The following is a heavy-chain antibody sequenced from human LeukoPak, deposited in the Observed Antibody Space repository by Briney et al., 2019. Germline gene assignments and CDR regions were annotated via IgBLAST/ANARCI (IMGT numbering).Heavy chain of an antibody. V-gene: IGHV3-21*01. D-gene: IGHD1-26*01. Sequence: GGSLRLSCAASGFTFSSYSMNWVRQAPGKGLEWVSSISSSSSYIYYADSVKGRFTISRDNAKNSLYLQMNSLRAEDTAVYYCASSDPSTKYYFDYWGQGTLVTVSS. J-gene: IGHJ4*02. CDR2: ISSSSSYI. CDR3: ASSDPSTKYYFDY. CDR1: GFTFSSYS.